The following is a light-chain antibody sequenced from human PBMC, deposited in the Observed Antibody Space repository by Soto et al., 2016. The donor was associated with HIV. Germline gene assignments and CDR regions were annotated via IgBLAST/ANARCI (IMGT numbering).Light chain of an antibody. V-gene: IGKV1-NL1*01. CDR1: QGISSS. CDR2: AAS. J-gene: IGKJ1*01. Sequence: DIQMTQSPSSLSASVGDRVTITCRASQGISSSLAWYQQKPGEAPKLLLYAASRLESGVPSRFSGSGSGTDFTLTISSLQPEDVGTYYCQQYNTVPWTFGQGTKLEMK. CDR3: QQYNTVPWT.